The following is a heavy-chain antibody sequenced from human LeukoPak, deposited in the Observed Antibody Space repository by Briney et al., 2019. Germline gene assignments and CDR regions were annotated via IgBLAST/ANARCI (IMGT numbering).Heavy chain of an antibody. V-gene: IGHV4-39*07. CDR2: IYYSGSA. J-gene: IGHJ4*02. CDR3: ARVYYDFWSGYLTNFDY. CDR1: GGSISSSSYY. D-gene: IGHD3-3*01. Sequence: SETLSLTCTVSGGSISSSSYYWGWIRQPPGKGLEWIGSIYYSGSAYYNPSLKSRVTISVDTSKNQFSLKMSSVTAADTAAYYCARVYYDFWSGYLTNFDYWGQGTLVTVSS.